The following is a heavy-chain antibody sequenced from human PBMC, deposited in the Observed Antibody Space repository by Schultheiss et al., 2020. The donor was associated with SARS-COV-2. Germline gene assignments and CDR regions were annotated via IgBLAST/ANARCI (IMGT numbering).Heavy chain of an antibody. Sequence: SETLSLTCTVSGGSISSGGYYWSWIRQHPGKGLEWIGYIYYSGSTYYSPSLKSRVTISIDTSKNQFSLNLTSVTAADTAVYYCARASKEQQLSYGMGVWGQGTTVTVSS. V-gene: IGHV4-61*08. J-gene: IGHJ6*02. CDR3: ARASKEQQLSYGMGV. CDR1: GGSISSGGYY. CDR2: IYYSGST. D-gene: IGHD6-13*01.